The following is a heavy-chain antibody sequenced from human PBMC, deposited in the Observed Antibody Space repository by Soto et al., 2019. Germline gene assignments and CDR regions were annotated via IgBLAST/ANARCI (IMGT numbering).Heavy chain of an antibody. J-gene: IGHJ6*02. CDR2: IWYDGSNK. CDR3: ARLGFDSGSSGYYYGMDV. D-gene: IGHD6-6*01. Sequence: QVQLVESGGGVVQPGRSLRLSCAASGFTFSSYGMHWVRQAPGKGLEWVAFIWYDGSNKYYADSVKGRVTISRDNSKNTLYLQMNSLSAEDTAVYYCARLGFDSGSSGYYYGMDVWGQGTTVTVSS. CDR1: GFTFSSYG. V-gene: IGHV3-33*01.